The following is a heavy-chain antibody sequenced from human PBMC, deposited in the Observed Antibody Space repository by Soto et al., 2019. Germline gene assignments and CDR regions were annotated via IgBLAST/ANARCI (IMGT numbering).Heavy chain of an antibody. J-gene: IGHJ6*03. V-gene: IGHV4-39*01. D-gene: IGHD1-1*01. CDR1: GGSISSSSYY. Sequence: SETLSLTCTVSGGSISSSSYYWGWIRQPPGEGLEWIGSIYYSGSTYYNPSLKSRVTISVDTSKNQFSLKLSSVTAADTAVYYCARSGMYYYYYYMDVGGKGTTVTVSS. CDR3: ARSGMYYYYYYMDV. CDR2: IYYSGST.